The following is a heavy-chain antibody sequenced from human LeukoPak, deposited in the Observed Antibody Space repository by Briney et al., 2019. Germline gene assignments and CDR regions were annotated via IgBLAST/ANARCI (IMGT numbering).Heavy chain of an antibody. J-gene: IGHJ6*03. V-gene: IGHV3-23*01. CDR2: ISGSGGDT. CDR3: AKDPHFYYYYYMDV. Sequence: GGSLRLSFAASGFSFSDYAMSWVRQAPGKGLEWVSAISGSGGDTYFADSVKGRFTISRDNSKRTVFLQMDSLRAEDTAVYYCAKDPHFYYYYYMDVWGNGTTVTVSS. CDR1: GFSFSDYA.